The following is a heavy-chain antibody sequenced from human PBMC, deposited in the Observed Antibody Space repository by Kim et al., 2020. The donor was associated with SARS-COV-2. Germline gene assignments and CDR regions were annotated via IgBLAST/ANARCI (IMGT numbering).Heavy chain of an antibody. CDR2: IYYSGST. J-gene: IGHJ4*02. CDR1: GGSISSGGYD. Sequence: SETLSLTCTVSGGSISSGGYDWSWIRQHPGKGLEWIGYIYYSGSTYYNPSLKSRVTISVDTSKNQFSLKLSSVTAADTSVYYYARAPGLGTMIVVVTHFVAWGQGTLVTVSS. D-gene: IGHD3-22*01. V-gene: IGHV4-31*03. CDR3: ARAPGLGTMIVVVTHFVA.